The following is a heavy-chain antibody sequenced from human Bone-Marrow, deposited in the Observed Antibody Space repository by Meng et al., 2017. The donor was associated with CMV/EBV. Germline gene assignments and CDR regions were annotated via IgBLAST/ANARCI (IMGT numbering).Heavy chain of an antibody. CDR2: ISSSSSYI. CDR1: GFTFSSYS. CDR3: ARVQGQQLVTYYYYGMDV. D-gene: IGHD6-13*01. J-gene: IGHJ6*02. V-gene: IGHV3-21*01. Sequence: GESLKISCAASGFTFSSYSMNWVRQAPVKGLEWVSSISSSSSYIYYADSVKGRFTISRDNAKNSLYLQMNSLRAEDTAVYYCARVQGQQLVTYYYYGMDVWGQGTTVTVSS.